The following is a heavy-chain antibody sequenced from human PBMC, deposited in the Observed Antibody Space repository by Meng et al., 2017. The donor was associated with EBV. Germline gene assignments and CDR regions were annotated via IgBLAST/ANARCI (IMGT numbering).Heavy chain of an antibody. D-gene: IGHD6-19*01. V-gene: IGHV1-2*06. CDR3: ARVGIAVAGTGDY. CDR2: INPNSGGT. Sequence: QGQRVQSGAEVKKPGASVKVSCKASGYTFTGYYMHWVRQAPGQGLEWMGRINPNSGGTNYAQKFQGRVTMTRDTSISTAYMELSRLRSDDTAVYYCARVGIAVAGTGDYWGQGTLVTASS. J-gene: IGHJ4*02. CDR1: GYTFTGYY.